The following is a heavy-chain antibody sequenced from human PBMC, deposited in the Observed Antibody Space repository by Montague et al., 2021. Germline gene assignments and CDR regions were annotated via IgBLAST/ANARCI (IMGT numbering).Heavy chain of an antibody. Sequence: SETLSLTCAVSGDFISSYTWGSWVRQPPGKGLEWIGEIFHSGSANYNPSLRSRITLSVDKSKNEFSLHLNSVTPADTAVYYCARHGDDEWQQMAFWGQGTLVVVSS. D-gene: IGHD6-13*01. CDR2: IFHSGSA. V-gene: IGHV4-4*02. CDR1: GDFISSYTW. J-gene: IGHJ4*02. CDR3: ARHGDDEWQQMAF.